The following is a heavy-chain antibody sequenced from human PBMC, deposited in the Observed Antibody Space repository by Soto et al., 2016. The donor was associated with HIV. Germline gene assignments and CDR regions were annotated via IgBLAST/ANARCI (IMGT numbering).Heavy chain of an antibody. CDR1: GFTVSSNY. J-gene: IGHJ4*02. Sequence: EVQLVETGGGLIQPGGSLRLSCAASGFTVSSNYMSWVRQAPGKGLEWVSVIYSGGSTYYADSVKGRFTISRDNSKNTLYLQMNSLRAEDTAVYYCARATHPVKASYYFDYWGQGTLVTVSS. CDR2: IYSGGST. CDR3: ARATHPVKASYYFDY. D-gene: IGHD4-17*01. V-gene: IGHV3-53*02.